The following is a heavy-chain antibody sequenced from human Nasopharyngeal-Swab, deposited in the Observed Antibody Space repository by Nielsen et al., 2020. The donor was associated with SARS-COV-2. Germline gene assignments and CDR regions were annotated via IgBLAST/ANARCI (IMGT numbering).Heavy chain of an antibody. V-gene: IGHV3-33*01. Sequence: GESLKISCAASGFTFSSYGMHWVRQAPGKGLELVAVIWYDGSNKYYADSVKGRFTISRDNSKNTLYLQMNSLRAEDTAVYYCAGPSGWLAFDIWGQGTMVTVSS. CDR3: AGPSGWLAFDI. CDR1: GFTFSSYG. CDR2: IWYDGSNK. J-gene: IGHJ3*02. D-gene: IGHD6-19*01.